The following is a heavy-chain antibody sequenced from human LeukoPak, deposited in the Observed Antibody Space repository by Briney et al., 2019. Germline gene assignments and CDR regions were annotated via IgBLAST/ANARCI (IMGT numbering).Heavy chain of an antibody. J-gene: IGHJ4*02. CDR2: IKQDGSEK. CDR1: GFSFSDAW. Sequence: GGSLRLSCGASGFSFSDAWMNWVRQAPGKGLEWVANIKQDGSEKYYVDSVKGRFTISRDNAKNSLYLQMNSLRAEDTAVYYCARWAGNYYGSSGYPRPFEYWGQGTLVTVSS. CDR3: ARWAGNYYGSSGYPRPFEY. V-gene: IGHV3-7*01. D-gene: IGHD3-22*01.